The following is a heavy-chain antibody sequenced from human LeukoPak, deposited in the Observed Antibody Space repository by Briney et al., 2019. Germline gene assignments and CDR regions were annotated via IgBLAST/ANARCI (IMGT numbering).Heavy chain of an antibody. CDR1: GYTFTSYD. D-gene: IGHD1-26*01. J-gene: IGHJ4*02. CDR2: MNPNSGNT. Sequence: GASVKVSCKASGYTFTSYDINWVRQATGQGLEWMGWMNPNSGNTGYAQKFQGRVTITRNTSISTAYMELRSLKSDDTAMYYCARVDAGNYYGHDFWGQGTLVTVTS. V-gene: IGHV1-8*03. CDR3: ARVDAGNYYGHDF.